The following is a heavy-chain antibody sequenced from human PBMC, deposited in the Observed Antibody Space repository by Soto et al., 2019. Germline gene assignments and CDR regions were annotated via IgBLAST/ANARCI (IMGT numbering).Heavy chain of an antibody. D-gene: IGHD3-10*01. J-gene: IGHJ4*02. V-gene: IGHV3-23*01. CDR3: AKDRDPWYYYGSGSYYSDY. CDR1: GFTFSSYA. CDR2: ISGSGGST. Sequence: PGGSLRLSCAASGFTFSSYAMSWVRQAPGKGLEWVSAISGSGGSTYYADSVKGRFTISRDNSKNTLYLQMNSLRAEDTAVYYCAKDRDPWYYYGSGSYYSDYWGQGTLVTVSS.